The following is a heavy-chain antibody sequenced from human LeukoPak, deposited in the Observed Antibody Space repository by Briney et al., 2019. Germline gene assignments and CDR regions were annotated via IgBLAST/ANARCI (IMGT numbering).Heavy chain of an antibody. CDR3: ARDMISYGDCILGYGMDV. CDR2: IWYDGSNK. V-gene: IGHV3-33*08. Sequence: GRSLRLSCAASGFTFSSYGMHWVRQAPGKGLEGVAVIWYDGSNKYYADSVKGRFTISRDNSKNTLYLQMNSLRAEDTAVYYCARDMISYGDCILGYGMDVWGQGTTVTVSS. D-gene: IGHD4-17*01. J-gene: IGHJ6*02. CDR1: GFTFSSYG.